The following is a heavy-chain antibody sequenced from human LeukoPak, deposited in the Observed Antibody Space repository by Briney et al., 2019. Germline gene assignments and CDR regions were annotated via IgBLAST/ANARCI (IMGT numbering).Heavy chain of an antibody. CDR1: GAFISSGSYY. J-gene: IGHJ4*02. Sequence: SETLSLTCAVSGAFISSGSYYWGWIRQPPGKGLGWIGSIFYSGATYYNPSFKSRVTIAVDTSRNQFSLKLTSMTAADTAVYYCARRYHFGSGSYAIWGQGILVTVSS. D-gene: IGHD3-10*01. CDR3: ARRYHFGSGSYAI. V-gene: IGHV4-39*01. CDR2: IFYSGAT.